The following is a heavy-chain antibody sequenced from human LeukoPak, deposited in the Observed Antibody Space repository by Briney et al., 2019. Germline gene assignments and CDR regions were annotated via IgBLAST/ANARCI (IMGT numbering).Heavy chain of an antibody. D-gene: IGHD6-13*01. V-gene: IGHV3-53*01. CDR3: ATWYHIDY. J-gene: IGHJ4*02. CDR2: IYRAGNT. Sequence: GGSLRLSRAASGFTVSSDHMSWVRQAPGKGLEWVSVIYRAGNTHYTDSVKGRFTISRDNSKNTLYLEMTGLRAEDTAVYYCATWYHIDYWGQGTLVTVSS. CDR1: GFTVSSDH.